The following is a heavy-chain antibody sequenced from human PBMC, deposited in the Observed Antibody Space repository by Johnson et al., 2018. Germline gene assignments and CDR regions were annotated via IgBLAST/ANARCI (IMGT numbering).Heavy chain of an antibody. Sequence: QDQLVQAGAEVKKPGSSVKVSCKASGGTFSSYAINWVRQAPGQGLEWMGGIIPIFGTANYAQKFKGRVTITADESTSTACMELSGLRSEDTAVYYCARGEGEIAMVTGDAFDIWGQGTMVTVSS. CDR1: GGTFSSYA. D-gene: IGHD5-18*01. J-gene: IGHJ3*02. V-gene: IGHV1-69*12. CDR2: IIPIFGTA. CDR3: ARGEGEIAMVTGDAFDI.